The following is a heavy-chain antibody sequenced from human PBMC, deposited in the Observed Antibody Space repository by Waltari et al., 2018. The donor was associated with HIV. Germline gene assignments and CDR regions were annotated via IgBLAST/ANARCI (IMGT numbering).Heavy chain of an antibody. Sequence: VDLVVSEGGLVRPWGPLGRPLAAPGATLPASEMHWVRQAPGKRLEWISFMSSGGGDIYYAETVKGRFTVTRDKAKDTLYLEMNSLRVEDTAVYYCARGESGILVVTPVDWGQGTLVTVSS. CDR1: GATLPASE. CDR3: ARGESGILVVTPVD. V-gene: IGHV3-21*01. J-gene: IGHJ4*02. CDR2: MSSGGGDI. D-gene: IGHD2-21*02.